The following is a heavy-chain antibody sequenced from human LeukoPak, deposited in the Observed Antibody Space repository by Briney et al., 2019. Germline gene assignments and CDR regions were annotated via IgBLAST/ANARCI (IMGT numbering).Heavy chain of an antibody. CDR1: GFTFSSYA. V-gene: IGHV3-23*01. Sequence: PGGSLRLSCAASGFTFSSYAMSWVRQAPGKGLEWVSAIGGSGGNTYYADSVRGRFTISRDNSKNTLYVQMNSLRAEDTAVYYCAKGGVIVERGFDYWGQGTLVTVSS. D-gene: IGHD2/OR15-2a*01. J-gene: IGHJ4*02. CDR2: IGGSGGNT. CDR3: AKGGVIVERGFDY.